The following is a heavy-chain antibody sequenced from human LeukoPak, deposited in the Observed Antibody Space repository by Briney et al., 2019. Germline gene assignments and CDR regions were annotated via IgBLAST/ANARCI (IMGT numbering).Heavy chain of an antibody. D-gene: IGHD1-7*01. CDR1: GFTFSSYS. CDR3: ARRMGGELVAFDI. J-gene: IGHJ3*02. CDR2: ISSSSTTI. Sequence: PGGSLRLSCAASGFTFSSYSMNWVRQAPGTGLECVSYISSSSTTIYFADSVKGRFTISRDNAKNSLYLQMNSLRDEDTAVYYCARRMGGELVAFDIWGQGTMVSVSS. V-gene: IGHV3-48*02.